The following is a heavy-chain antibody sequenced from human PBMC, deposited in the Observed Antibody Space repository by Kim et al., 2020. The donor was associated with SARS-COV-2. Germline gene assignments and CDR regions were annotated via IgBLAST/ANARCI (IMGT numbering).Heavy chain of an antibody. CDR2: ISWNSGSI. D-gene: IGHD2-15*01. V-gene: IGHV3-9*01. Sequence: GGSLRLSCAASGFTFDDYAMHWVRQAPGKGLEWVSGISWNSGSIGYADSVKGRFTISRDNAKNSLYLQMNSLRAEDTALYYCAKDFGRRRFKVVGPSYFDYWGQGTLVTVAS. CDR1: GFTFDDYA. J-gene: IGHJ4*02. CDR3: AKDFGRRRFKVVGPSYFDY.